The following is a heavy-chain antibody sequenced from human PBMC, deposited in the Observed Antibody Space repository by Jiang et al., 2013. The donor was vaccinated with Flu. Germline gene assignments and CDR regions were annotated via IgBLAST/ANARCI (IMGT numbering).Heavy chain of an antibody. CDR3: ARGAMDYYDSSGLDY. CDR2: IYYSGST. D-gene: IGHD3-22*01. CDR1: ISSYY. Sequence: ISSYYWSWIRQPPRKGLEWIGYIYYSGSTNYNPSLKSRVTISVDTSKNQFSLKLSSVTAADTAVYYCARGAMDYYDSSGLDYWGQGTLVTVSS. V-gene: IGHV4-59*08. J-gene: IGHJ4*02.